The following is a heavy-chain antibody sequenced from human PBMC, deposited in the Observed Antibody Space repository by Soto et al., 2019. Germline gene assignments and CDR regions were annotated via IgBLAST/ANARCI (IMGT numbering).Heavy chain of an antibody. CDR2: IYYSGST. D-gene: IGHD3-3*01. CDR1: GGSISSYY. J-gene: IGHJ6*02. V-gene: IGHV4-59*01. CDR3: ARVRVDFWSGPSPYYYYGMDV. Sequence: SQTLSLTCTVSGGSISSYYWSWIRQPPGKGLEWIGYIYYSGSTNYNPSLKSRVTISVDTSKNQFSLKLSSVTAADTAVYYCARVRVDFWSGPSPYYYYGMDVWGQGTTVTVSS.